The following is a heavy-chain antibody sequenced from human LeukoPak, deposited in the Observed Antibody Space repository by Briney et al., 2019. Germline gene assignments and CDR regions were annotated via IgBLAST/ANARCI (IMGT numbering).Heavy chain of an antibody. D-gene: IGHD3-10*01. CDR2: INHSGST. CDR1: GGSFSGYY. V-gene: IGHV4-34*01. J-gene: IGHJ4*02. Sequence: SETLSLTCAVYGGSFSGYYWSWIRQPPGKGLEWIGEINHSGSTNYNPSLKSRVTISVDTSKNQFSLKLSSVTAADTAVYYCASPDYYGSGSWVDYWGQGTLVTVSS. CDR3: ASPDYYGSGSWVDY.